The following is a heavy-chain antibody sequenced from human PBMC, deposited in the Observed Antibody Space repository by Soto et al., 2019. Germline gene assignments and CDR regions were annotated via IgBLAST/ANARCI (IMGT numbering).Heavy chain of an antibody. D-gene: IGHD6-13*01. Sequence: QVQLVQSGTEVKKPGASVKVSCKASGYTFTNYGINWVRQAPGQGLEWMGWISAYNGNTNYAQKLQGRVTMTTDTSTTTAYMELRSLRSDDTAVYYCARGRDDSSWSSAECFQRWGQGTLVTVSS. CDR1: GYTFTNYG. CDR3: ARGRDDSSWSSAECFQR. J-gene: IGHJ1*01. V-gene: IGHV1-18*01. CDR2: ISAYNGNT.